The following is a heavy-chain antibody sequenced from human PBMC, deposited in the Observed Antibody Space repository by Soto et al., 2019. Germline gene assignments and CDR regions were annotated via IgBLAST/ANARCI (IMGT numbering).Heavy chain of an antibody. V-gene: IGHV3-11*01. Sequence: QVQIVESGGGLVKPGGSLRLSCAASGFTFSAYYMGWVRLAPGGGLGWVAYLSQTATAIHYADSVRGRFTISRDNAANSVYLHMSDLRAEDTAMYYCGRWSSAVDYWVQGTRVTVSS. CDR1: GFTFSAYY. J-gene: IGHJ4*02. CDR3: GRWSSAVDY. CDR2: LSQTATAI.